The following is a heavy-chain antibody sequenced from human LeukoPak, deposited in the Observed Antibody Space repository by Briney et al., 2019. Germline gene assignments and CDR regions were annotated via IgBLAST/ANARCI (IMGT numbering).Heavy chain of an antibody. Sequence: ASVKVSCTASGYTFSNFGIGWVRQAPGQGLEWMTWINTYNGNTNYAQNFQGRVTMTTDTSTSTAYMELRGLTSDDTAVYYCARTAAATYYYYYYMDVWGKGTMVTVSS. D-gene: IGHD6-13*01. CDR3: ARTAAATYYYYYYMDV. V-gene: IGHV1-18*01. CDR1: GYTFSNFG. J-gene: IGHJ6*03. CDR2: INTYNGNT.